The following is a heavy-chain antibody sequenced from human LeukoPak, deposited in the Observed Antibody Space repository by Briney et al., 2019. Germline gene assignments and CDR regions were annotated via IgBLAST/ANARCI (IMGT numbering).Heavy chain of an antibody. CDR1: GLTFSTYG. CDR3: AKIGLTSSASAY. V-gene: IGHV3-23*01. D-gene: IGHD2-8*01. J-gene: IGHJ4*02. Sequence: GGSLRLSCAASGLTFSTYGMSWVRQAPGKGLEWVSAITGSGGSAFCADSVKGRLTISGDNSKNTLYLQMDSLRAEDTAIYYCAKIGLTSSASAYWGQGTLVTVSS. CDR2: ITGSGGSA.